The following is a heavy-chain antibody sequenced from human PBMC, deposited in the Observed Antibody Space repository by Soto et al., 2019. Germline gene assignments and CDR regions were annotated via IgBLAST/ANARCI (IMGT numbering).Heavy chain of an antibody. Sequence: ASVKVSCKASGGTFSSYAISWVRQAPGQGLEWMGGIIPILCIANYAQKFQGRVTVTADKSTSTAYMELSSLRSEDTAVYYCARDPYYGSGSPPYYYYGMDVWGQGTTVTVSS. CDR3: ARDPYYGSGSPPYYYYGMDV. V-gene: IGHV1-69*10. CDR1: GGTFSSYA. CDR2: IIPILCIA. D-gene: IGHD3-10*01. J-gene: IGHJ6*02.